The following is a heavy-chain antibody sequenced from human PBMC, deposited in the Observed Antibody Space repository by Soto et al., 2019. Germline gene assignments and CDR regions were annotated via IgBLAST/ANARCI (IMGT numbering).Heavy chain of an antibody. J-gene: IGHJ4*02. V-gene: IGHV3-30*03. Sequence: QVQLVESGGGVVQPGRSLRLSCAVSGFTVGNFGMHWVRQAPGKGLEWVAVISRDGGTKFYADSVKGRFTISRDNSRNTLFLEMNSLRGDDMGVYYCTGEVASGYWGQGTLVTVSS. D-gene: IGHD2-8*02. CDR1: GFTVGNFG. CDR3: TGEVASGY. CDR2: ISRDGGTK.